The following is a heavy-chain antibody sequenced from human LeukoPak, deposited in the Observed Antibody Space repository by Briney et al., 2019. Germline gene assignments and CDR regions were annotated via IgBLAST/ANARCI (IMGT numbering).Heavy chain of an antibody. CDR3: ARAYYDYVWGSYRYGGYYYYYMDV. V-gene: IGHV4-59*01. D-gene: IGHD3-16*02. Sequence: SETLSLTCSVSGGSISNYYWSWIRQPPGKGLEWIGYIYYSGSTNYNPSLKSRVTISVDTSKNQFSLKLSSVTAADTAVYYCARAYYDYVWGSYRYGGYYYYYMDVWGKGTTITVSS. CDR1: GGSISNYY. CDR2: IYYSGST. J-gene: IGHJ6*03.